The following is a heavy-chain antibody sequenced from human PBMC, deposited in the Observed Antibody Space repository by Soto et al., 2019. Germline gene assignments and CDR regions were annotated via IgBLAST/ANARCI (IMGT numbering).Heavy chain of an antibody. J-gene: IGHJ5*02. Sequence: QVQLQESGPGLVKPSQTLSLTCTVSGGSISSGGYYWSWIRQHPGKGLEWIGYIYYSGSTYYNPALQSRVTLSVDTSKNQFSLKLSSVTAADTAVYYCARDALAGYCSSTSCFSWFDPWGQGTLVTVSS. CDR2: IYYSGST. CDR1: GGSISSGGYY. V-gene: IGHV4-31*03. CDR3: ARDALAGYCSSTSCFSWFDP. D-gene: IGHD2-2*01.